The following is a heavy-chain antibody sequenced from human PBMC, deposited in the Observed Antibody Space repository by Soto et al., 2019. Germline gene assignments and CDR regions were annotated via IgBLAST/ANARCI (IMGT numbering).Heavy chain of an antibody. Sequence: ASVKVSCKASGGTFSSYAISWVRQAPGQGLEWMGWMNPNSGNTGYAQKFQGRVTMTRNTSISTAYMELSSLRSEDTAVYYCARGIAARLYYYSYGMDVWGQGISVTVSS. V-gene: IGHV1-8*02. J-gene: IGHJ6*02. CDR2: MNPNSGNT. D-gene: IGHD6-6*01. CDR3: ARGIAARLYYYSYGMDV. CDR1: GGTFSSYA.